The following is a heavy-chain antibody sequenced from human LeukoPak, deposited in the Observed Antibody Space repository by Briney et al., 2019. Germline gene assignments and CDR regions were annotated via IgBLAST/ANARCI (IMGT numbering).Heavy chain of an antibody. Sequence: SETLSLTCTVSGGSISSYYWSRIRQPPGKGLEWIGYIYYSGSTNYNPSLKSLVTISVDTSKNQFSLKLSSVTAADTAVYYCARARDGYNYGYWGQGTLVTVSS. J-gene: IGHJ4*02. CDR3: ARARDGYNYGY. D-gene: IGHD5-24*01. V-gene: IGHV4-59*01. CDR2: IYYSGST. CDR1: GGSISSYY.